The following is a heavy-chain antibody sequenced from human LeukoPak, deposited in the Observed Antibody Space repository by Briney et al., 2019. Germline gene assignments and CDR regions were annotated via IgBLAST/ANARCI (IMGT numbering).Heavy chain of an antibody. CDR3: ARDLQLGTDY. CDR1: GFTFNNYW. V-gene: IGHV3-33*08. CDR2: IWYDGSNK. J-gene: IGHJ4*02. Sequence: PGGSLRLSCAASGFTFNNYWMSWVRQAPGKGLEWVAVIWYDGSNKYYADSVKGRFTISRDNSKNTLYLQMNSLRAEDTAVYYCARDLQLGTDYWGQGTLVTVSS. D-gene: IGHD1-1*01.